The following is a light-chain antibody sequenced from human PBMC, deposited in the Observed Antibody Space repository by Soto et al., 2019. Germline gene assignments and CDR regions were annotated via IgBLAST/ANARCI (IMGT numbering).Light chain of an antibody. CDR3: QQYNHWPHT. V-gene: IGKV3-15*01. J-gene: IGKJ2*01. Sequence: EIVMTQSPATLSVSPGERATLSCRASQSVSSDLAWYQQKPGQAPRLLIYGASTRATGSPARLSGSGSGTEFTLTIGSLQSEDFEVDYCQQYNHWPHTFGQGNKLEIK. CDR1: QSVSSD. CDR2: GAS.